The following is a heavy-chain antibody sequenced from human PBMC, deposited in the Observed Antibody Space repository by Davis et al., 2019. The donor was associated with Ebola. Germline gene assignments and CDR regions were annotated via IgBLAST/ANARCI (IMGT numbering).Heavy chain of an antibody. CDR2: VYHSGST. CDR1: GGSFSGFY. CDR3: ARGPRYSYKGLNWFDP. J-gene: IGHJ5*02. D-gene: IGHD5-18*01. V-gene: IGHV4-34*01. Sequence: MPSETLSLTCAVYGGSFSGFYWTWIRQPPGKGLEWIGDVYHSGSTNYNPSLKSRVTISLDMSRSQFSLNLTSVTAADTAVYYCARGPRYSYKGLNWFDPWGQGTLVTVSS.